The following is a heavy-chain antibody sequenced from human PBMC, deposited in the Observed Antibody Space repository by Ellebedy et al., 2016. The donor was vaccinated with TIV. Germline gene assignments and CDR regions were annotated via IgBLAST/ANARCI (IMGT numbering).Heavy chain of an antibody. CDR3: AKGTQWLGRSCFDY. CDR2: ITGSGSRT. J-gene: IGHJ4*02. V-gene: IGHV3-23*01. CDR1: GFTFSSYW. Sequence: PGGSLRLSCAASGFTFSSYWMHWVRQAPGKGLEWVSTITGSGSRTDYADSVKGRFTFSRDNSKNTLYLHMNSLRAEDTAVYHCAKGTQWLGRSCFDYWGQGTLVTVSS. D-gene: IGHD6-19*01.